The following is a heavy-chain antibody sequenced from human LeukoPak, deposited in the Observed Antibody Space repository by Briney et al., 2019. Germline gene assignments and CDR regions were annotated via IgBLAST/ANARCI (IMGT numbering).Heavy chain of an antibody. D-gene: IGHD2-2*01. CDR1: GYTFTSYG. CDR3: ARDNIRPIWVVPAATPGIDV. V-gene: IGHV1-18*01. J-gene: IGHJ6*02. CDR2: ISAYNGNT. Sequence: GASVKVSCKASGYTFTSYGISWVRQAPGQGLEWMGWISAYNGNTNYAQKLQGRVTMTTDTSTSTDYMELRSLRSDDTAVYYCARDNIRPIWVVPAATPGIDVWGQGTTVTVSS.